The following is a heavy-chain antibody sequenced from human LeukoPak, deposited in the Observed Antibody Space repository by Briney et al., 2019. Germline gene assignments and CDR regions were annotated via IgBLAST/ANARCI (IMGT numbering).Heavy chain of an antibody. J-gene: IGHJ4*02. Sequence: ASVKVSCKASGYTFIGYYLHWVRQAPGQGLEWMGWINPHNGDTNYAQKFQGRVTMTRDTSITTAYMELSRLKSDGTAVYYCATVRDIVVGGGPYYFDYWGQETLVTVSS. CDR3: ATVRDIVVGGGPYYFDY. CDR2: INPHNGDT. D-gene: IGHD2-15*01. CDR1: GYTFIGYY. V-gene: IGHV1-2*02.